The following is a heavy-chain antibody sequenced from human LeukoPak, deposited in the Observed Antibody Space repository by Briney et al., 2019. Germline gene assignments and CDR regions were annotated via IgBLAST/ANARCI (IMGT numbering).Heavy chain of an antibody. D-gene: IGHD1-26*01. CDR2: ISGSGGST. CDR3: ARIYSGSHYS. V-gene: IGHV3-23*01. Sequence: GGSLRLSCAASGFTFSSYAMSWVRQAPGKGLEWFSTISGSGGSTYYADSVKGRFTISRDNSKNTLYLQMNSLRAEDTAVYYCARIYSGSHYSWGQGTLVTISS. CDR1: GFTFSSYA. J-gene: IGHJ4*02.